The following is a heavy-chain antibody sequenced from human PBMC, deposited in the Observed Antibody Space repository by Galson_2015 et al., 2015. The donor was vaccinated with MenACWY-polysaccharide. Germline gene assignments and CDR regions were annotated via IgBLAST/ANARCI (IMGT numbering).Heavy chain of an antibody. V-gene: IGHV4-31*03. CDR2: MSYRGRS. CDR1: GDSISKGGSY. Sequence: LTCTVSGDSISKGGSYWRWFRQLPETGLEWIGYMSYRGRSNYNPSLRSRVTISIDTYRNQFSLKLSLLTAADTAVYYCVRERPFDPWGQGMLVSVSS. J-gene: IGHJ5*02. CDR3: VRERPFDP.